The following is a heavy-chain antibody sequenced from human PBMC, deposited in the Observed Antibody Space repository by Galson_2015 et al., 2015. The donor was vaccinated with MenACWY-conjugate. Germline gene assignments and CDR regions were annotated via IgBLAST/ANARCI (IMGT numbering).Heavy chain of an antibody. CDR2: ISSSGSNYI. D-gene: IGHD2/OR15-2a*01. Sequence: SLRLSCAASGFSFSRYGMNWVRQAPGKGLEWVSYISSSGSNYIYYADSVKGRSTISRDNAKNSLLLQMNSLRVEDTAVYYCAKDISADFPLDMWGQGTMVTVSS. CDR3: AKDISADFPLDM. J-gene: IGHJ3*01. CDR1: GFSFSRYG. V-gene: IGHV3-21*01.